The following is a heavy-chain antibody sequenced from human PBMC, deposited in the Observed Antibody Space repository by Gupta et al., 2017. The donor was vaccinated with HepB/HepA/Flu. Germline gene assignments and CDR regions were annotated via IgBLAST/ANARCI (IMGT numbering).Heavy chain of an antibody. Sequence: QVQLVHSGPEVKKPGACVQVSCTGSGYSFRNYDIHWVSQAPGQRLQWMGWINAGNGKTVNSHKYQGRVTITRDTSASTVYMELSSLTSEDTAVYYCARERTAATDPFDVWGQGTMVTVSS. D-gene: IGHD6-25*01. CDR1: GYSFRNYD. V-gene: IGHV1-3*01. CDR2: INAGNGKT. J-gene: IGHJ3*01. CDR3: ARERTAATDPFDV.